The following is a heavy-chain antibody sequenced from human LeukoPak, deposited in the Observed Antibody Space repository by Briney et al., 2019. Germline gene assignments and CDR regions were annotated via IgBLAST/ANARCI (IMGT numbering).Heavy chain of an antibody. J-gene: IGHJ6*02. D-gene: IGHD6-13*01. V-gene: IGHV3-53*01. CDR2: IYSGGGT. CDR1: GFTVSSNY. CDR3: ARVPPYSSSWYLVKSYYYYGMDV. Sequence: PGGSLRLSCAASGFTVSSNYMSWVRQAPGRGLEWVSVIYSGGGTYYADSVKGRFTISRDNSKNTLYLQMNSLRAEDTAVYYCARVPPYSSSWYLVKSYYYYGMDVWGQGTTVTVSS.